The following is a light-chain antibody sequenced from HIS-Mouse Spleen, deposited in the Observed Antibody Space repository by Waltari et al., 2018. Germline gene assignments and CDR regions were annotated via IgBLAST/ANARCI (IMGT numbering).Light chain of an antibody. CDR3: SSYTSSSTWV. CDR1: SSDVGGYNY. V-gene: IGLV2-14*01. Sequence: QSALTQPASVSGSPGQSITISCTGTSSDVGGYNYVSWYQQHPGKAPKLMIYEVSNRPECVCNPFSGSKSGNTASLTISGLQAEDEADYYCSSYTSSSTWVFGGGTKLTVL. J-gene: IGLJ3*02. CDR2: EVS.